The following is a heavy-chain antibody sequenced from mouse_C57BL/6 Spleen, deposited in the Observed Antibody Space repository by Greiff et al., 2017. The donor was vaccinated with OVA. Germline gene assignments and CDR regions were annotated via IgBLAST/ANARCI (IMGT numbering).Heavy chain of an antibody. V-gene: IGHV8-8*01. CDR1: GFSLSTFGMG. CDR2: TWWDGDK. J-gene: IGHJ3*01. Sequence: QVTLKVSGPGILQPSQTLSLTCSFSGFSLSTFGMGVGWIRPPSGKGLEWLAHTWWDGDKYYNPALKSRLTISKDTSKNQVFLKIAHVDTADTATDYCARPYYDYDVAWFAYWGQGTLVTVSA. CDR3: ARPYYDYDVAWFAY. D-gene: IGHD2-4*01.